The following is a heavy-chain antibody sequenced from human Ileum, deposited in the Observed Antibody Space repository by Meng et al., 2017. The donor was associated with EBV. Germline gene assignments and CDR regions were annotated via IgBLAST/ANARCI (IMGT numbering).Heavy chain of an antibody. Sequence: VPRTESGPGLVKPSGPLSPTLPRSGGSISRSNWWSWVRQPPGKGLEWIGEIYHSGSTNYNPSLKSRVTISVDKSKNQFSLNLSSVTAADTAVYYCARVGQWLPIDYWGQGTLVTVSS. D-gene: IGHD6-19*01. CDR3: ARVGQWLPIDY. V-gene: IGHV4-4*02. J-gene: IGHJ4*02. CDR2: IYHSGST. CDR1: GGSISRSNW.